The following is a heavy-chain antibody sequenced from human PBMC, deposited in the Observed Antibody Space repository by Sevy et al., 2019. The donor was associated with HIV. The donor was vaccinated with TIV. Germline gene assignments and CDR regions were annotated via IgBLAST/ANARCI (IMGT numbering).Heavy chain of an antibody. CDR2: VYYNGRT. Sequence: SETLSLTCTVSGGSISSSRYLWGWIRQPPGKGLEWIGDVYYNGRTHYNPPLNSRLTISRDTSKNQFSLKLSSMTAEDTALYYCARRGEGYNQYYFDYWGQGTQVTVSS. D-gene: IGHD3-10*01. J-gene: IGHJ4*02. CDR1: GGSISSSRYL. CDR3: ARRGEGYNQYYFDY. V-gene: IGHV4-39*01.